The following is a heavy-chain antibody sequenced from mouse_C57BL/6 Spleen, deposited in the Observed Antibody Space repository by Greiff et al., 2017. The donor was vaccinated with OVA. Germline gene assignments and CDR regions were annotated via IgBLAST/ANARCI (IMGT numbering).Heavy chain of an antibody. CDR2: IDPSDSYT. CDR3: ARSGDYGELYYAMDY. D-gene: IGHD2-4*01. J-gene: IGHJ4*01. Sequence: VQLQQSGAELVRPGTSVKLSCKASGYTFTSYWMHWVKQRPGQGLEWIGVIDPSDSYTNYNQKFKGKATLTVDTSSSTAYMQLSSLTSEDSAVYYCARSGDYGELYYAMDYWGQGTSVTVSS. V-gene: IGHV1-59*01. CDR1: GYTFTSYW.